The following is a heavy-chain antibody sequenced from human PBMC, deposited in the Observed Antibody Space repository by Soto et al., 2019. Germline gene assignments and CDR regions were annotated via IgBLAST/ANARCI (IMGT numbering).Heavy chain of an antibody. CDR1: GGSITGYY. V-gene: IGHV4-59*08. Sequence: QVQLQESGPGLVKPSETLSLSCTVSGGSITGYYWSWIGQSPGKRMEWIGYVHHSWGSSYNPALQSRVTISLHTSNSQFSLKVTSWTAPGTAVYYCARQGFGPLHGLVDVWGQGTTVTVSS. CDR3: ARQGFGPLHGLVDV. J-gene: IGHJ6*02. D-gene: IGHD3-10*01. CDR2: VHHSWGS.